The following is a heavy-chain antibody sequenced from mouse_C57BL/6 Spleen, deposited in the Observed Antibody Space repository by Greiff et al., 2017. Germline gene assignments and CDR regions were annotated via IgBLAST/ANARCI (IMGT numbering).Heavy chain of an antibody. V-gene: IGHV1-69*01. CDR3: ARSHDGFDV. Sequence: QVQLQQPGAELVMPGASVKLSCKASGYTFTSYWMHWVKQRPGQGLEWIGKIDPSDSYTNYNQKFKGKSTLTVDKSSSTAYMQLSSLTSEDAAVYYCARSHDGFDVWGTGTTVTVSS. CDR2: IDPSDSYT. J-gene: IGHJ1*03. CDR1: GYTFTSYW. D-gene: IGHD2-12*01.